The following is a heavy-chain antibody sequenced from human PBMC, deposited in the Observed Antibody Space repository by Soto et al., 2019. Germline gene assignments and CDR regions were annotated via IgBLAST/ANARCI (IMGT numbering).Heavy chain of an antibody. CDR2: IYYSGST. J-gene: IGHJ5*02. CDR1: GGSISSGGYY. Sequence: SETLSLTCTVSGGSISSGGYYWSWIRQHPGKGLEWIGYIYYSGSTYYNPSLKSRVTISVDTSKNQFSLKLSSVTAADTAVYSCARGYNFWSGYYGNCFAPWGQGTLVTVSS. CDR3: ARGYNFWSGYYGNCFAP. V-gene: IGHV4-31*03. D-gene: IGHD3-3*01.